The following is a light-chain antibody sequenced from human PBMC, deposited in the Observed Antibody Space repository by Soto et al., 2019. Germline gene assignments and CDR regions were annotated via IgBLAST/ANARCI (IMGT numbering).Light chain of an antibody. Sequence: DIQMTQSPSTLSASVGDRVTITCRASQSINRWLAWYQQKPGKAPKLLIYKASTLESGVPSRFSGGGLVTEFSLNITSLQPDDFASYYCQQYSTYPYIFGQGPKGDI. V-gene: IGKV1-5*03. J-gene: IGKJ2*01. CDR1: QSINRW. CDR2: KAS. CDR3: QQYSTYPYI.